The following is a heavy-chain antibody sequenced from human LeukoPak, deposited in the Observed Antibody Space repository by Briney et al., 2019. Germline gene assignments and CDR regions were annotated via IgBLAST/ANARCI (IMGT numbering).Heavy chain of an antibody. V-gene: IGHV3-74*01. CDR1: GFTFSSYW. J-gene: IGHJ4*02. CDR2: TDGSST. D-gene: IGHD6-13*01. CDR3: ARGQQLVD. Sequence: GGSLRLSCAAYGFTFSSYWMHWVRQAPGKGLVWVSRTDGSSTSYADSVKGRFTISRDNAKNTLYLQMNSLRAEDTAVYYCARGQQLVDWGQGTLVTVSS.